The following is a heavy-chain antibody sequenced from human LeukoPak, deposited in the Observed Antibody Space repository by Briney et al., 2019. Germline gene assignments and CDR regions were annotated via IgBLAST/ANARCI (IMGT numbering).Heavy chain of an antibody. CDR2: IWYDGSKK. D-gene: IGHD2-15*01. V-gene: IGHV3-33*01. CDR3: ARDRGQGPTPDY. J-gene: IGHJ4*02. CDR1: GFTFITYG. Sequence: SLRLSCAASGFTFITYGMHWVRQAPGKGLEWVAVIWYDGSKKYYADSVKGRFTISRDNSKNTLYLQMNSLRAEDTAVYYCARDRGQGPTPDYWGQGTLVTVSS.